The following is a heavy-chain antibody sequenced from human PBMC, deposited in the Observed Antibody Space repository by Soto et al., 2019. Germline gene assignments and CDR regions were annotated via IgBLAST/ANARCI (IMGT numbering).Heavy chain of an antibody. J-gene: IGHJ5*01. Sequence: PSETLSLTCTVSGGSISSGGYYWSWIRQHPGKGLEWIGYIYYSGSTYYNPSLKSRVTISVDTSKNQSSLKLSSVTAADTAVYYCARDKGSEPGSPRWGWFDSWGQGTLVTVSS. V-gene: IGHV4-31*03. CDR2: IYYSGST. CDR1: GGSISSGGYY. D-gene: IGHD1-26*01. CDR3: ARDKGSEPGSPRWGWFDS.